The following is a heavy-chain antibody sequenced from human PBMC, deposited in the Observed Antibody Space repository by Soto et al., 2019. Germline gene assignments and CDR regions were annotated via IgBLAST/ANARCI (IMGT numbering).Heavy chain of an antibody. CDR3: ARGYCTTTICDPWFDP. J-gene: IGHJ5*02. Sequence: PGESLKISCKASGYKFSSYWIAWLRQVPGKGLEWMGVIYPGDSDTRYSPSFQGQVTISANKSITTAYLQWSSLEASDTAMYYCARGYCTTTICDPWFDPWGQGTLVTVSS. CDR1: GYKFSSYW. CDR2: IYPGDSDT. V-gene: IGHV5-51*01. D-gene: IGHD2-2*01.